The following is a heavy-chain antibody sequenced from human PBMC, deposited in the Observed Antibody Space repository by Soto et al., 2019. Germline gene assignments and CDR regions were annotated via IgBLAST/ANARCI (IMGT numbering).Heavy chain of an antibody. Sequence: GGSLRLSCAASGFTFSSYAMSWVRQAPGKGLEWVSAISGSGGSTYYADSVKGRFTISRDNSKNTLYLQMNSLRAEDTAVYYYAREPVWSGYRARMDVWGQGTTVTVSS. CDR1: GFTFSSYA. V-gene: IGHV3-23*01. CDR3: AREPVWSGYRARMDV. J-gene: IGHJ6*02. CDR2: ISGSGGST. D-gene: IGHD3-3*01.